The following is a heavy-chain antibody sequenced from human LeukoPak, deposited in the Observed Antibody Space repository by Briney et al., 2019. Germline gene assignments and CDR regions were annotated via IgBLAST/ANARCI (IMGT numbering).Heavy chain of an antibody. D-gene: IGHD3-3*01. Sequence: TGGSLRLSCAASGFTFSSYAMTWVRQAPGKGLEWVSAISGSGYNSYYADSVKGRFTISRDNSKNTLFLQMNSLRGEDTAIYYCAKWMVRRDSWSGAFDIWGHGTMVTV. J-gene: IGHJ3*02. V-gene: IGHV3-23*01. CDR2: ISGSGYNS. CDR3: AKWMVRRDSWSGAFDI. CDR1: GFTFSSYA.